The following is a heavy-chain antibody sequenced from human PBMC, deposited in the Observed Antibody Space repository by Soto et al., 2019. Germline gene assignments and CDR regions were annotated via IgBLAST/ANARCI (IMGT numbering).Heavy chain of an antibody. CDR3: VRGYDYGGVGIDALHT. D-gene: IGHD3-16*01. V-gene: IGHV3-30*03. Sequence: QVQVVESGGGVVQPGRSLRLSCGASGFTFSAANMHWVRQAPGRGLEWVAGISYSGKNEYYADSVKGRFTISRDNSKNTFNLQMNRLRPEDTALYYCVRGYDYGGVGIDALHTWGQGTMVTVSS. CDR2: ISYSGKNE. CDR1: GFTFSAAN. J-gene: IGHJ3*02.